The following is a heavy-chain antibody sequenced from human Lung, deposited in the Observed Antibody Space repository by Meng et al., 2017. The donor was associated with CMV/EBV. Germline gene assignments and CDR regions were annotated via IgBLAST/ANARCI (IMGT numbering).Heavy chain of an antibody. Sequence: GGSLRLSCAAFGLTLSGYALTWVRQAPGKGLECISTIIAGGGNTYYADSVKGRFSISRDNYRNTLYLQMNSLRAEDTAVYYCAKSADTISSLLPYSYFDLWGHGTLVTVSS. CDR3: AKSADTISSLLPYSYFDL. J-gene: IGHJ2*01. CDR2: IIAGGGNT. D-gene: IGHD3-10*01. CDR1: GLTLSGYA. V-gene: IGHV3-23*01.